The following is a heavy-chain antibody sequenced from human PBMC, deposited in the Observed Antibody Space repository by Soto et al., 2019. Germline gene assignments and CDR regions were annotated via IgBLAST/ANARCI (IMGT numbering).Heavy chain of an antibody. D-gene: IGHD6-19*01. CDR2: IGSSGITR. J-gene: IGHJ3*01. V-gene: IGHV3-48*02. CDR3: ARSGSSGYHRYRLGSNDACDV. Sequence: EVQLVESGGGLVQPGGSLRLSCAASGFTFSSFTMNWVRQAPGKGLEWVSYIGSSGITRYHADSVKGRFTVSRDNARNSLYLQMNSLRDEDTALYYCARSGSSGYHRYRLGSNDACDVWGQWTMVTVSP. CDR1: GFTFSSFT.